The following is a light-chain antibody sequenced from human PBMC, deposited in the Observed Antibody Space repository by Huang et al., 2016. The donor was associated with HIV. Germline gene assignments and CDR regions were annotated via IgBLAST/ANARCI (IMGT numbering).Light chain of an antibody. CDR2: DVS. Sequence: EIMLTQSPATLSLSLGERATLPCRANQSIDYYLAWYQQKPGQSPRLLIFDVSNRATGIPARFSGSGSGTNFTLTISSLEPEDFAVYYWQQRSNWPITFGPGTRVDI. CDR1: QSIDYY. J-gene: IGKJ3*01. V-gene: IGKV3-11*01. CDR3: QQRSNWPIT.